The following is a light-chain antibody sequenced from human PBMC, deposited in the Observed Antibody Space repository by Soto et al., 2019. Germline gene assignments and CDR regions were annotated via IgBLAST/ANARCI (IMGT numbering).Light chain of an antibody. Sequence: DIQMTQSPSTLSASVGDRVTITCRASESISTWLAWYQQKPGKAPKLLIYKASTLKSGVPSRFSGSGSGTDLTLTITRLEPADFAVYDCQQYGGSATWTFGQGTKVDIK. CDR3: QQYGGSATWT. J-gene: IGKJ1*01. CDR2: KAS. CDR1: ESISTW. V-gene: IGKV1-5*03.